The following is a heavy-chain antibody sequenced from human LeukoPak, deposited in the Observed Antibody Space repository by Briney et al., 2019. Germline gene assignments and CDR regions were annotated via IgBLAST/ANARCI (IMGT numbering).Heavy chain of an antibody. V-gene: IGHV3-9*01. CDR3: AKTLDIVVVVAPFYY. D-gene: IGHD2-15*01. CDR1: GLIFDHYA. J-gene: IGHJ4*02. Sequence: PGGALRLSCAASGLIFDHYALHGLRQAPGKGLAWVSGISWNSGSIGYADCVNGGLTISRVNDKNALYMQMNNLRAEDTALYYSAKTLDIVVVVAPFYYWGQGTLVTVSS. CDR2: ISWNSGSI.